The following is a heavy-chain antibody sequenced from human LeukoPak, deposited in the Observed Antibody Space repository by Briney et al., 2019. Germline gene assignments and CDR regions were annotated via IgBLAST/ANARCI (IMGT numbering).Heavy chain of an antibody. Sequence: GGSLRLSCAASGFTFSSYSMNWVRQAPGKGLEWISYIISSSRTVNYADSVKGRFTISRDNAKNALYLQMNSLRAEDTAVYYCARGATYGGGDYWGQGTLVTVSS. CDR3: ARGATYGGGDY. J-gene: IGHJ4*02. V-gene: IGHV3-48*04. D-gene: IGHD4-23*01. CDR2: IISSSRTV. CDR1: GFTFSSYS.